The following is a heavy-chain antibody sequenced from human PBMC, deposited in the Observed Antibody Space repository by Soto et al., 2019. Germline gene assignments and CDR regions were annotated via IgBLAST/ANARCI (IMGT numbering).Heavy chain of an antibody. Sequence: SETLSLTCAVYGGSFSGYYWSWIRQPPGKGLEWIGEINHSGSTNYNPSLKSRVTISVDTSKNQFSLKLSSVTAADTAVYYCARRRSYGMEWFLNWFDPWGQGTLVTVSS. D-gene: IGHD3-3*01. V-gene: IGHV4-34*01. CDR1: GGSFSGYY. CDR3: ARRRSYGMEWFLNWFDP. J-gene: IGHJ5*02. CDR2: INHSGST.